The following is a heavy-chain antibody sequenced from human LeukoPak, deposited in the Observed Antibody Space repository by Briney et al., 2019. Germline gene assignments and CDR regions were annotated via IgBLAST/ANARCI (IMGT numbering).Heavy chain of an antibody. CDR1: GFTFSSYW. J-gene: IGHJ5*02. D-gene: IGHD2-15*01. CDR2: ISSSGSTI. V-gene: IGHV3-48*01. CDR3: TRGDPIVVVEPAATWFDP. Sequence: PGGSLRLSCAASGFTFSSYWMSWVRQAPGKGLEWVSYISSSGSTIYYADSVKGRFTISRDNSKNTLYLQMDSLRAEDTAVYYCTRGDPIVVVEPAATWFDPWGQGTLVTVSS.